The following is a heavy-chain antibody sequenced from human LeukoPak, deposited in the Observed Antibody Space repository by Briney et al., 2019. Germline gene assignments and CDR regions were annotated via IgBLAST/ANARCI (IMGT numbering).Heavy chain of an antibody. CDR3: ARFVLGQLGEYFQH. CDR1: GYTFTDYY. V-gene: IGHV1-69*05. CDR2: IIPIFGTA. Sequence: SVKVSCKASGYTFTDYYMQWVRQAPGQGLEWMGGIIPIFGTANYAQKFQGRVTITTDESTSTAYMELSSLRSEDTAVYYCARFVLGQLGEYFQHWGQGTLVTVSS. D-gene: IGHD6-6*01. J-gene: IGHJ1*01.